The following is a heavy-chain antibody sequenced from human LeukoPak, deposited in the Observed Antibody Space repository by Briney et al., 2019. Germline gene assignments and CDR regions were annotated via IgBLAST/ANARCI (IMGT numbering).Heavy chain of an antibody. Sequence: GASVKVSCKASGYTFTSYYMHWVRQAPGQGLEWMGIINPSGGSTSYAQKFQGRVTMTRDTSTSTVYMELSSLRSEDTAVYYCARGYCSGGSCYPYYFDYWGQGTLVTVSS. CDR3: ARGYCSGGSCYPYYFDY. V-gene: IGHV1-46*01. CDR1: GYTFTSYY. J-gene: IGHJ4*02. D-gene: IGHD2-15*01. CDR2: INPSGGST.